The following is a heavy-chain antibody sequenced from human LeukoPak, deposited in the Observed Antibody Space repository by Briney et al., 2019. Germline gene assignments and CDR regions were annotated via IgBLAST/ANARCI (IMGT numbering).Heavy chain of an antibody. D-gene: IGHD1-26*01. Sequence: PGGSLRLSCAASGFTFDDYAMHWVRQAPGKGLEWVSGISWNSGSIGYADSVKGRFTISRDNAKNSLYLKMNSLRAEDTALYYCAKGDSGSYVRPADYWGQGTLVTVSS. CDR1: GFTFDDYA. V-gene: IGHV3-9*01. J-gene: IGHJ4*02. CDR3: AKGDSGSYVRPADY. CDR2: ISWNSGSI.